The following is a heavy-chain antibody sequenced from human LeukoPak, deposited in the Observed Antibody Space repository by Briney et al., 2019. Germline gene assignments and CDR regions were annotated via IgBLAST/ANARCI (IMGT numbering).Heavy chain of an antibody. CDR3: TRHGGGNVDY. V-gene: IGHV3-15*01. D-gene: IGHD4-23*01. CDR2: IKSKTDGGKT. Sequence: SGGSLRLSCAASGFTFSNAWMSWVRQAPGKGLEWVGRIKSKTDGGKTDYAASVKGRFTISSDDSKNTLYLQMNSLKTEDTAVYYCTRHGGGNVDYWGQGTLVTVSS. CDR1: GFTFSNAW. J-gene: IGHJ4*02.